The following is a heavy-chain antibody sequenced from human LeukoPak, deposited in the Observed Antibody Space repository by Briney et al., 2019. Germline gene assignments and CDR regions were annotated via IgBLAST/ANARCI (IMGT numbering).Heavy chain of an antibody. CDR2: ISYDGSNK. J-gene: IGHJ6*03. CDR3: AKETGDYEGYYYYYMDV. Sequence: GGSLRLSCAASGFTFSSYAMTWVRQAPGKGLEWVAVISYDGSNKYYADSVKGRFTISRDNSKNTLYLQMNSLRAEDTAVYYCAKETGDYEGYYYYYMDVWGKGTTVTVSS. V-gene: IGHV3-30*18. CDR1: GFTFSSYA. D-gene: IGHD4-17*01.